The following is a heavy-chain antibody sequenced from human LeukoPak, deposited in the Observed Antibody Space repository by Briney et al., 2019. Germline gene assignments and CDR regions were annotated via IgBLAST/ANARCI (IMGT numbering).Heavy chain of an antibody. CDR1: GGSISSSSYY. J-gene: IGHJ4*02. CDR2: IYYSGST. CDR3: ARIGAAAGTGGFDY. D-gene: IGHD6-13*01. Sequence: SETLSLTCTVSGGSISSSSYYWSWIRQPPGKGLEWIGYIYYSGSTNYNPSLKSRVTISVDTSKNQFSLKLSSVTAADTAVYYCARIGAAAGTGGFDYWGQGTLVTVSS. V-gene: IGHV4-61*05.